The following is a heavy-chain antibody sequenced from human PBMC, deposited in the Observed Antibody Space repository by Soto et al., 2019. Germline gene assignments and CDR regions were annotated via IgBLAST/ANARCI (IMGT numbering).Heavy chain of an antibody. Sequence: WETLSLTCTVSSGSMNNNYWSWIRQPPGRGLEWIGYVFSNGRTNYNPSLESRVTILVDTSRNQLSLKLRSVTAADTAVYYCARGGDNSPWYYSLWGRGTLVTVSS. CDR2: VFSNGRT. CDR1: SGSMNNNY. J-gene: IGHJ4*02. D-gene: IGHD3-10*01. CDR3: ARGGDNSPWYYSL. V-gene: IGHV4-59*01.